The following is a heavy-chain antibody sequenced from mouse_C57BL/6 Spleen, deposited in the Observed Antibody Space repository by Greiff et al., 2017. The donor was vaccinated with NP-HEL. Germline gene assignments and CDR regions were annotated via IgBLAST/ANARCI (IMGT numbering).Heavy chain of an antibody. CDR3: ARKGGKDYFDY. J-gene: IGHJ2*01. V-gene: IGHV1-50*01. CDR2: IDPSDSYT. Sequence: QVQLQQPGAELVKPGASVKLSCKASGYTFTSYWMQWVNQRPGQGLEWIGEIDPSDSYTNYNQKFKGKATLTVDTSSSTAYMQLSSLTSEDSAVYYCARKGGKDYFDYWGQGTTLTVSS. D-gene: IGHD1-1*02. CDR1: GYTFTSYW.